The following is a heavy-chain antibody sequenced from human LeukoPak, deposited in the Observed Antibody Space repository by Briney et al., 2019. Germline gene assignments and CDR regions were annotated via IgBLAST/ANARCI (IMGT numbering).Heavy chain of an antibody. CDR1: GFTFSSYR. J-gene: IGHJ4*02. CDR2: ISSSSSYI. D-gene: IGHD3-10*01. CDR3: ARDGITMVRGVITD. V-gene: IGHV3-21*01. Sequence: GGSLRLSCAASGFTFSSYRMIWVRQAPGKGLEWVSSISSSSSYIYYADSVKGRFTISRDNAKNSLYLQMNSLRAEDTAVYYCARDGITMVRGVITDWGQGTLVTVSS.